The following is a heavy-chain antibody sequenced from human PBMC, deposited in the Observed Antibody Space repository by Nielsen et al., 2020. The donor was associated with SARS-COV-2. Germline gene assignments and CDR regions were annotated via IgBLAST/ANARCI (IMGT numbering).Heavy chain of an antibody. CDR3: ARVEQLYDYFDY. V-gene: IGHV4-59*08. D-gene: IGHD5/OR15-5a*01. CDR1: GFTFSSYG. CDR2: VSYSGST. Sequence: ESLKISCAASGFTFSSYGMHWFRQPPGQGLEWIGYVSYSGSTDSNPSLKSRVTISVDTSKNQFSLRLSSVTAADTAVYYCARVEQLYDYFDYWGQGTLVTVSS. J-gene: IGHJ4*02.